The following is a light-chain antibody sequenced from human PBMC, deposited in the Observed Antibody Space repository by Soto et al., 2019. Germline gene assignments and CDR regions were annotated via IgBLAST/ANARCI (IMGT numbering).Light chain of an antibody. CDR1: SSDVGGYNY. Sequence: QSALTQPPSASGSPGQSVTISCTGMSSDVGGYNYVSWYQQHPGKAPKLMIYEVCKRPSGVPDRFSGSKSGNTASLTVSGLQAEDEADYYCSSYAGANSVVFGGGTKLTVL. V-gene: IGLV2-8*01. CDR2: EVC. CDR3: SSYAGANSVV. J-gene: IGLJ2*01.